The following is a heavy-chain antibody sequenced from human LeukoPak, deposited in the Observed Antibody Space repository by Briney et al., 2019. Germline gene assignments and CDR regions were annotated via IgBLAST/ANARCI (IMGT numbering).Heavy chain of an antibody. V-gene: IGHV4-59*01. D-gene: IGHD3-10*01. CDR3: ARLEYYYGSGSRGNSLDP. Sequence: ASETLSLTCTVSGGSISSYYWSWIRQPPGKGLEWIGYIYASGSTNYNPSLKSRVTISVDTSKKQFSLKLSSVTAADTALYYCARLEYYYGSGSRGNSLDPWGQGTLVTVSS. CDR1: GGSISSYY. J-gene: IGHJ5*02. CDR2: IYASGST.